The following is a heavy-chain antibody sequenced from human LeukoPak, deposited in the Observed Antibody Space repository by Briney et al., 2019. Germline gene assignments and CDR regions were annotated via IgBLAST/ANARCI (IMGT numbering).Heavy chain of an antibody. Sequence: GGSLRLSCAASGFTFSSYAMHWVRQAPGKGLEWISSISPTGANTYFADSVKGHFTISRDASRKTLYLQMNSLRAEDTAVYYCATHRQYSSAWYFDYWGQGTLVTVSS. D-gene: IGHD6-19*01. CDR3: ATHRQYSSAWYFDY. J-gene: IGHJ4*02. V-gene: IGHV3-23*01. CDR1: GFTFSSYA. CDR2: ISPTGANT.